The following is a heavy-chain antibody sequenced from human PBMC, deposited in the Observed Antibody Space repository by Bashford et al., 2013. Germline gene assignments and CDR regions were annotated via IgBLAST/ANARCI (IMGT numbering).Heavy chain of an antibody. CDR1: GFTFGDYP. Sequence: GSLRLSCTASGFTFGDYPMTWLRQASGKGLEWVGFIRTKSYDATAGYAASVKGRFTISRDDSKSIAYLEMNSLKTEDTAVYFCARVLSRYSGGYKLYYLDYWGQGTLVTVSS. CDR3: ARVLSRYSGGYKLYYLDY. CDR2: IRTKSYDATA. V-gene: IGHV3-49*03. J-gene: IGHJ4*02. D-gene: IGHD6-19*01.